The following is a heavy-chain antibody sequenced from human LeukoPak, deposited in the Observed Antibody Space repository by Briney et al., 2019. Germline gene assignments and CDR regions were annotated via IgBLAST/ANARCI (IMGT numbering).Heavy chain of an antibody. CDR2: ISYDGSNK. Sequence: GSLSLSCAASGFTFISYAMHWVRPAPGKGLEWVAVISYDGSNKYYADSVKGRFTISRDNSKNTLYLQMNSLRAEDTAVYYCARDWGYYYDSSGYYYHWGQGTLVTVSS. CDR1: GFTFISYA. CDR3: ARDWGYYYDSSGYYYH. V-gene: IGHV3-30-3*01. D-gene: IGHD3-22*01. J-gene: IGHJ5*02.